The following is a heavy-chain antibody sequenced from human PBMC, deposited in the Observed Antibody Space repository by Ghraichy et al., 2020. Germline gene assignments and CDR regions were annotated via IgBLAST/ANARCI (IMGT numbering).Heavy chain of an antibody. CDR2: IWYDGSNK. Sequence: GGSLRLSCAASGFTFSSYGMHWVRQAPGKGLEWVAVIWYDGSNKYYADSVKGRFTISRDNSKNTLYLQMNSLRAEDTAVYYCAKNIVATEGWFDPWGQGTLVTVSS. V-gene: IGHV3-33*06. CDR1: GFTFSSYG. D-gene: IGHD5-12*01. CDR3: AKNIVATEGWFDP. J-gene: IGHJ5*02.